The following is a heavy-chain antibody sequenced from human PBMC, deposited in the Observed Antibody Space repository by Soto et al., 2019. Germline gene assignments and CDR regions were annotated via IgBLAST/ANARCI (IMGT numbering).Heavy chain of an antibody. J-gene: IGHJ5*02. D-gene: IGHD3-10*01. CDR2: IYHSGST. Sequence: SETLSLTCAVSGGSISSSNWWSWVRQPPGKGLEWIGEIYHSGSTNYNPSLKSRVTISVDTSKNQFSLKLSSVTAADTAVYYCAVGYGSGSYYNVKGYNWFDPCGQGTLVTVSS. V-gene: IGHV4-4*02. CDR3: AVGYGSGSYYNVKGYNWFDP. CDR1: GGSISSSNW.